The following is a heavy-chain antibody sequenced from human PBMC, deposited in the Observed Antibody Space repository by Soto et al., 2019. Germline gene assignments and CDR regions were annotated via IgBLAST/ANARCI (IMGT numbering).Heavy chain of an antibody. D-gene: IGHD1-1*01. CDR2: IYWDDDR. V-gene: IGHV2-5*02. J-gene: IGHJ3*01. Sequence: QITLKESGPTLVKPTQVLTLTCSFSGFSLSTLGAGVGWVRQPPGKALEWLALIYWDDDRQYSPSLKTRPTITKDTSKNQVVLTLTNMDPVDTGTYFCAHTQLTTGANAFDVWGQGIIVTVSS. CDR3: AHTQLTTGANAFDV. CDR1: GFSLSTLGAG.